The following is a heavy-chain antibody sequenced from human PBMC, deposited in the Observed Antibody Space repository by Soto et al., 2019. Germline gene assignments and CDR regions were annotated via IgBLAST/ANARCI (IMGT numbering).Heavy chain of an antibody. Sequence: SETLSLTCTVSGGSISSYYLSWIRQPPGKGLEWIGYIYYSGSTNYNPSLKSRVTISVDTSKNQFSLKLSSVTAADTAVYYCARVTIAAAEYYFDYWGQGTLVTVSS. D-gene: IGHD6-13*01. CDR3: ARVTIAAAEYYFDY. J-gene: IGHJ4*02. CDR1: GGSISSYY. V-gene: IGHV4-59*01. CDR2: IYYSGST.